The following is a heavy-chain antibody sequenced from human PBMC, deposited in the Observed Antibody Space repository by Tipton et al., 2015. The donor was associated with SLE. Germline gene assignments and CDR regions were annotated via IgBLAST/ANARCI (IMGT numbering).Heavy chain of an antibody. CDR3: ARVTMVQGVTPDY. V-gene: IGHV4-61*09. D-gene: IGHD3-10*01. J-gene: IGHJ4*02. CDR2: INHSGST. Sequence: TLSLTCTVSGGSISSGSYYWNWIRQPAGKGLEWIGEINHSGSTNYNPSLKSRVTISVDTSKNQFSLKLSSVTAADTAVYYCARVTMVQGVTPDYWGQGTLVTVSS. CDR1: GGSISSGSYY.